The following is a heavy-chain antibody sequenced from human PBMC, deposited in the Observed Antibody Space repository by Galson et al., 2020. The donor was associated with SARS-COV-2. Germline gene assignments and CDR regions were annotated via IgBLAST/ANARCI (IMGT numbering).Heavy chain of an antibody. CDR3: ARWGARGGDDGLDV. Sequence: SETLSLTCTVSGGSVNNYYWSWIRQPPGKGLEYIGYIFYTGTTNYSPSLVSRVTMSVDTSKSQVYLKLSSATAADTAIYYCARWGARGGDDGLDVWGQGTAVSVS. CDR1: GGSVNNYY. J-gene: IGHJ6*02. V-gene: IGHV4-59*02. CDR2: IFYTGTT. D-gene: IGHD3-10*01.